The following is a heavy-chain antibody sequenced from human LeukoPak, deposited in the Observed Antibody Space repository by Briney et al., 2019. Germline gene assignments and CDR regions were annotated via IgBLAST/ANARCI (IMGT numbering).Heavy chain of an antibody. V-gene: IGHV3-48*02. Sequence: GGSLRLSCAASGFTFSSHDMNWVRQAPGKGLEWLSYIGSSGSPTHYADSVGGRFTISRDNAKNSLYLQMNSLRDEDTAVYFCARRPYSDTSGRLSDVWGQGTTVTVSS. CDR3: ARRPYSDTSGRLSDV. D-gene: IGHD3-22*01. CDR2: IGSSGSPT. CDR1: GFTFSSHD. J-gene: IGHJ6*02.